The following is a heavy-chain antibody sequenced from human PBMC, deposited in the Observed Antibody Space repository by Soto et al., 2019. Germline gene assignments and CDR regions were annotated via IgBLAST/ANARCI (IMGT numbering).Heavy chain of an antibody. D-gene: IGHD3-3*01. J-gene: IGHJ4*02. V-gene: IGHV4-61*01. Sequence: PSETLSLTCTVSGGSFKSGSYSWSWIRQPPRKGLGWIGYVYHTGRTSYNPSLKSRVSISMDTSKNQFSLNLDSVTAADTAVYFCARDFAYFDSWGQGTLVTVSS. CDR2: VYHTGRT. CDR3: ARDFAYFDS. CDR1: GGSFKSGSYS.